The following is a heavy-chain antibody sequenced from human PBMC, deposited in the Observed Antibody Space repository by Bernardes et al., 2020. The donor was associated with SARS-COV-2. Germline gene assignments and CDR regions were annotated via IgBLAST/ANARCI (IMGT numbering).Heavy chain of an antibody. CDR1: GYTFTSYA. V-gene: IGHV1-3*01. CDR3: AREDYYDSSGYYYYYGRDV. J-gene: IGHJ6*02. D-gene: IGHD3-22*01. Sequence: ASVKVSCKASGYTFTSYAMHWVRQAPGQRLEWMGWINAGNGNTKYSQKFQGRVTITRDTSASTAYMELSSLRSEDTAVYYCAREDYYDSSGYYYYYGRDVWGQGTTVTVSS. CDR2: INAGNGNT.